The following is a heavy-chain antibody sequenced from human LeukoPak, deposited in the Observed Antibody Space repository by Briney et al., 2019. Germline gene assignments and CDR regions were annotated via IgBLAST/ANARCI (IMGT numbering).Heavy chain of an antibody. V-gene: IGHV4-59*08. J-gene: IGHJ5*02. CDR3: ARRRAQGGSNGHHNWFDP. CDR2: MSYSGTT. CDR1: GDSISSYY. D-gene: IGHD6-13*01. Sequence: SETLSLTCTVSGDSISSYYWNWIRQPPGKGLEWIGSMSYSGTTNYNPSLKSRVTISLDTPKNHFSLKLTSVTAADTAVYYCARRRAQGGSNGHHNWFDPWGQGTLVTVSS.